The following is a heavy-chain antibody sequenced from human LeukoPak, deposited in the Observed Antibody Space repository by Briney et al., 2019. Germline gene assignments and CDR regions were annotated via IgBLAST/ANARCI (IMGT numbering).Heavy chain of an antibody. Sequence: ASVKVSCKASGYTFTGNYIHWVRQAPGQGLEWMGWINPNSGDTNYAQKFQGRVTMTRDTSISTAYTELSRLTYDDTAMYYCARGTGALDYWGQGTLVTVSS. CDR2: INPNSGDT. CDR3: ARGTGALDY. V-gene: IGHV1-2*02. CDR1: GYTFTGNY. D-gene: IGHD1-1*01. J-gene: IGHJ4*02.